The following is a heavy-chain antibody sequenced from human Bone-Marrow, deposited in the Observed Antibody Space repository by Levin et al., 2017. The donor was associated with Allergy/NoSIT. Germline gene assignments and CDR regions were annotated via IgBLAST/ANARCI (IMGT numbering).Heavy chain of an antibody. CDR3: ARVPVIRIQVADDAFDM. V-gene: IGHV1-69*08. J-gene: IGHJ3*02. Sequence: SVKVSCKASGGTFSSSTFSWVRQAPGQGLEWMGRIVPILGTTNYAQNFQGRVTITADKSTSTVYMDLSGLRSEDTAVYYCARVPVIRIQVADDAFDMWGQGTMVSVSS. CDR2: IVPILGTT. CDR1: GGTFSSST. D-gene: IGHD5-18*01.